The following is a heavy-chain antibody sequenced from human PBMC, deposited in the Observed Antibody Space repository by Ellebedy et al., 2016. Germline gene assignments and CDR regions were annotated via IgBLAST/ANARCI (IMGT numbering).Heavy chain of an antibody. CDR1: GFTFSSYG. CDR3: ARVGGAFDI. J-gene: IGHJ3*02. Sequence: GESLKISCAASGFTFSSYGMHWVRQAPGKGLEWVAVISYDGSNKYYADSVKGRFTISSDNSKNTLYRQMNSLRAEDTAVYYCARVGGAFDIWGQGTMVTVSS. CDR2: ISYDGSNK. V-gene: IGHV3-30*03. D-gene: IGHD3-16*01.